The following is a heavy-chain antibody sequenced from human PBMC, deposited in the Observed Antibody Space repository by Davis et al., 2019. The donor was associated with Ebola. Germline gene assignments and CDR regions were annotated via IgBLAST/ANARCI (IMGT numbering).Heavy chain of an antibody. CDR1: GYSFTSYW. V-gene: IGHV5-51*01. CDR2: IYPGDSDT. J-gene: IGHJ5*02. D-gene: IGHD1-26*01. CDR3: ARQGIGGSYPMNWFDP. Sequence: KVSCKGSGYSFTSYWIGWVRQMPGKGLEWMGIIYPGDSDTRYSPSFQGQVTISADKSISTAYLQRSSLKASDTAMYYCARQGIGGSYPMNWFDPWGQGTLVTVSS.